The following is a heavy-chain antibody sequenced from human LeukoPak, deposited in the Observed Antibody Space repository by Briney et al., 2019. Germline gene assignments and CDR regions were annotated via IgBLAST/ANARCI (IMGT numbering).Heavy chain of an antibody. CDR3: ARDGDQPAGTFGGVTY. Sequence: ASVKVSCKASGYTFTGYYMHWARQAPGQGLEWMGWINPNSGGTNYAQKFQGRVTMTRDTSISTAYMELSRLRSDDTAVYYCARDGDQPAGTFGGVTYWGQGTLVTVSS. V-gene: IGHV1-2*02. CDR2: INPNSGGT. J-gene: IGHJ4*02. D-gene: IGHD3-16*01. CDR1: GYTFTGYY.